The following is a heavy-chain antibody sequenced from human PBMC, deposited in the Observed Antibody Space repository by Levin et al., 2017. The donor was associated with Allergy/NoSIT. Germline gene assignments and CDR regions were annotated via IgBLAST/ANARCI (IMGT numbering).Heavy chain of an antibody. D-gene: IGHD3-3*01. V-gene: IGHV1-18*01. Sequence: RGESLKISCKASGYTFTNYGISWVRQAPEQGLEWMGWISAYNGNTNYAQKLQGRVTMTTDTSTTTAYMELRSLRSDDTAVYYCARITVFGVVEGFDPWGQGTLVTVSS. CDR1: GYTFTNYG. CDR3: ARITVFGVVEGFDP. CDR2: ISAYNGNT. J-gene: IGHJ5*02.